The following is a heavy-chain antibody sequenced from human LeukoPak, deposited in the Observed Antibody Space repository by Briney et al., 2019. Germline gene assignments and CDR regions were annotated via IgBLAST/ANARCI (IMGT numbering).Heavy chain of an antibody. D-gene: IGHD5-24*01. J-gene: IGHJ4*02. Sequence: GGSLRLSCAASGFTFSSYAMTWVRQAPGKGLEWVANIKEDESEENYADSVKGRFTISRDNAKNSLYLQMNRLSVEDTAVYYCAKYRLIWLPAPVFDSWGQGNLVTVSS. CDR1: GFTFSSYA. CDR3: AKYRLIWLPAPVFDS. CDR2: IKEDESEE. V-gene: IGHV3-7*01.